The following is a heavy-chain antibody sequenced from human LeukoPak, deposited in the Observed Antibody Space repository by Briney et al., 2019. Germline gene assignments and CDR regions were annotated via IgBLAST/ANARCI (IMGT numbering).Heavy chain of an antibody. CDR2: INPDGSST. Sequence: GGSLRLSCAASGFTLSSYWMHWVRQAPGKGLVWVSPINPDGSSTNYADSVKGRFTISRDNAKNTLYLQMNSLRAEDTAVYYCARGHSYGSGNILIDYWGQGTLVTVSS. CDR1: GFTLSSYW. V-gene: IGHV3-74*01. CDR3: ARGHSYGSGNILIDY. D-gene: IGHD3-10*01. J-gene: IGHJ4*02.